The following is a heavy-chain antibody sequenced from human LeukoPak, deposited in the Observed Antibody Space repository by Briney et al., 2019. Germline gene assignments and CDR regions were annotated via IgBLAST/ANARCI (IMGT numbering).Heavy chain of an antibody. D-gene: IGHD6-13*01. CDR2: ISYDGNNE. CDR3: AKEYSGTWYYFDY. CDR1: GFIFSAYG. J-gene: IGHJ4*02. V-gene: IGHV3-30*18. Sequence: GRSLRLSCAASGFIFSAYGMHWVRQAPGKGLEWVAVISYDGNNEYYADSVKGRFTISRDNSKNTLYLQMNSLRPEDTAVYYCAKEYSGTWYYFDYWGQGTLVTVSS.